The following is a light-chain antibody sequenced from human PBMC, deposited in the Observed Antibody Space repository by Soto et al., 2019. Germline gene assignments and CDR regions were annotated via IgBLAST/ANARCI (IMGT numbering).Light chain of an antibody. CDR3: QHRRNSPPMWT. J-gene: IGKJ1*01. V-gene: IGKV3-11*01. Sequence: EIGLTQSPGTLSLSPGDRATLSCGASESIGPYLAWYQQKPGQAPRLLIYDASNRATGVPARFSGTGSGTDLTLTLSSLESEAFAVYFCQHRRNSPPMWTFGQGTKVEIK. CDR2: DAS. CDR1: ESIGPY.